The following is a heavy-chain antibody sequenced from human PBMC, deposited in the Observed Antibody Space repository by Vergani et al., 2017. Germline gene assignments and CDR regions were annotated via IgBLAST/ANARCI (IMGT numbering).Heavy chain of an antibody. CDR1: GGTFSSYA. Sequence: QVQLVQSGAEVKKPGSSVKVSCKASGGTFSSYAISWVRQAPGQGLEWMGGIIPILGIANYAQKFQGRVTITADKSTSTAYMELSSLRPEDTAVYYCAREGNNYDSTGFGPGGSFDWGPGTLVTVSS. CDR3: AREGNNYDSTGFGPGGSFD. D-gene: IGHD3-22*01. V-gene: IGHV1-69*09. CDR2: IIPILGIA. J-gene: IGHJ4*02.